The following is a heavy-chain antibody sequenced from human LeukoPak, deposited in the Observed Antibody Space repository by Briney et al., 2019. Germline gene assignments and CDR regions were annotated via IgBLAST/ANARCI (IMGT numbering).Heavy chain of an antibody. Sequence: GRSLRLSCAASGFTFDDYAMHWVRQAPGKGLEWVSGISWNSGSMGYADSVKGRFTISRDNAKNSLYLQMNSLRAEDMALYYCAKEKYPYDSSGYYDYWGQGTLVTVSS. V-gene: IGHV3-9*03. CDR1: GFTFDDYA. CDR3: AKEKYPYDSSGYYDY. J-gene: IGHJ4*02. D-gene: IGHD3-22*01. CDR2: ISWNSGSM.